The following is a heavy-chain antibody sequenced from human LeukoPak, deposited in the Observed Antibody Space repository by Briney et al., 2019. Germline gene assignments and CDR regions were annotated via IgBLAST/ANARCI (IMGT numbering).Heavy chain of an antibody. CDR1: GYTLTELS. Sequence: ASVKVSCKVSGYTLTELSMHWVRQAPGKGREWMGGFDPEDGETIYAQKFQGRVTMTEDTSTDTAYMELSSLRSEDTAVYYCATRPPSGFPPYGMDVWGKGTTVTVSS. CDR3: ATRPPSGFPPYGMDV. V-gene: IGHV1-24*01. D-gene: IGHD5-12*01. J-gene: IGHJ6*04. CDR2: FDPEDGET.